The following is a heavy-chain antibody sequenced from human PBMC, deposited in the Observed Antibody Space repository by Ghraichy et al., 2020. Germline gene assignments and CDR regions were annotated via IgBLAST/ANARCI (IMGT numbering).Heavy chain of an antibody. D-gene: IGHD1-26*01. CDR3: ASLFGRGARIHYYYGMDV. J-gene: IGHJ6*02. V-gene: IGHV4-34*01. CDR2: INHSGST. Sequence: SETLSLTCAVYGGSFSGYYWSWIRQPPGKGLEWIGEINHSGSTNYNPSLKSRVTISVDTSKNQFSLKLSSVTAADTAVYYCASLFGRGARIHYYYGMDVWGQGTTVTVSS. CDR1: GGSFSGYY.